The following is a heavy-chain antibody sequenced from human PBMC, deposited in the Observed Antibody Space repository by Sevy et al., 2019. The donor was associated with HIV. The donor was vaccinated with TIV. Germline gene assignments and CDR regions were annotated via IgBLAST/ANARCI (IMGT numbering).Heavy chain of an antibody. J-gene: IGHJ4*02. CDR3: GKEGGGEGGDH. D-gene: IGHD3-16*01. CDR2: IQYDGSNK. Sequence: GGCLRLSCAASGFSFSSYGMHWVRQAPGKGLGWMSYIQYDGSNKDYADSVKGRYTISRDNSKNTLYLQMNSLRVEDTALFYWGKEGGGEGGDHWGQGTLVTVSS. CDR1: GFSFSSYG. V-gene: IGHV3-30*02.